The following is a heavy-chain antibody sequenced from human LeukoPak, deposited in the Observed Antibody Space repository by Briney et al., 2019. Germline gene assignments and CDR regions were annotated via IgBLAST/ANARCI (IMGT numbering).Heavy chain of an antibody. Sequence: PGGSLRLACAAFGFTFSDHYMDWVRQAPGKGLEWVGRTRNKANSYTTEYAASVKGRFTISRDDSKNSLYLQMNSLKTEDTAVYYCAREGKRITLLRVVITPIGYYYMDVWGKGTTVTVSS. V-gene: IGHV3-72*01. J-gene: IGHJ6*03. CDR2: TRNKANSYTT. CDR3: AREGKRITLLRVVITPIGYYYMDV. D-gene: IGHD3-10*01. CDR1: GFTFSDHY.